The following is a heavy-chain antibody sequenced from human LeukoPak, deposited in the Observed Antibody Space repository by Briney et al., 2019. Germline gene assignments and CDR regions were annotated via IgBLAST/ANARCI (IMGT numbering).Heavy chain of an antibody. J-gene: IGHJ4*02. CDR2: IKKDGREK. D-gene: IGHD5-18*01. Sequence: AALRLSCAASGFTFTTDWMSWFRQAPGKGREWGANIKKDGREKYYVESVKGRVTISRHNAKTSLYLQMKRLRDADTAVYYCARDLSGVTGYTYGRGIDYWGQGTLVTVSS. CDR1: GFTFTTDW. CDR3: ARDLSGVTGYTYGRGIDY. V-gene: IGHV3-7*01.